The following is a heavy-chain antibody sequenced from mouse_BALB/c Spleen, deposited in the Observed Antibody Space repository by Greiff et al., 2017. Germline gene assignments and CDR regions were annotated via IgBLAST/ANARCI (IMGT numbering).Heavy chain of an antibody. CDR3: AREGYDYPFAY. V-gene: IGHV5-6-5*01. D-gene: IGHD2-4*01. CDR2: ISSGGST. J-gene: IGHJ3*01. CDR1: GFTFSSYA. Sequence: EVNVVESGGGLVKPGGSLKLSCAASGFTFSSYAMSWVRQTPEKRLEWVASISSGGSTYYPDSVKGRFTISRDNARNILYLQMSSLRSEDTAMYYCAREGYDYPFAYWGQGTLVTVSA.